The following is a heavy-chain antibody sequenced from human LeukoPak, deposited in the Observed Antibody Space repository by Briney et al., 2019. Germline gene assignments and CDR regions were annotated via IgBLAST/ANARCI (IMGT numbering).Heavy chain of an antibody. CDR3: ARELDDMVRGVNDGFDI. Sequence: GGSLRLSCAASGFTFSSYGMHWVRQAPGKGLEWVAVIWYDGSNKYYADSVKGRFTISRDNSKNTLYLQMNSLRAEDTAVYYCARELDDMVRGVNDGFDIWGQGTMVTVSS. V-gene: IGHV3-33*01. D-gene: IGHD3-10*01. CDR1: GFTFSSYG. J-gene: IGHJ3*02. CDR2: IWYDGSNK.